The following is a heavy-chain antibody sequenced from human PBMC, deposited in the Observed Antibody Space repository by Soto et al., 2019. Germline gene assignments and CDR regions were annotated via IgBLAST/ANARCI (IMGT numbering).Heavy chain of an antibody. J-gene: IGHJ4*02. D-gene: IGHD3-22*01. V-gene: IGHV1-46*01. CDR1: GYTFTSYY. CDR2: INPSGGST. CDR3: AKNYYDSSGYYSD. Sequence: ASVKVSCKASGYTFTSYYMHWLRQAPGQGLEWMGIINPSGGSTSYAQKFQGRVTMTRDTSASTVYMELSSLRSEDTAVYYCAKNYYDSSGYYSDWGQGTLVTVSS.